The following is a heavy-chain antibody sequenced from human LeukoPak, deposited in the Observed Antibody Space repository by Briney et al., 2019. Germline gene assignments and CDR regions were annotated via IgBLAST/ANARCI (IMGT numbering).Heavy chain of an antibody. CDR3: ARVLLERPGIDSFDI. CDR2: INSGSSTI. V-gene: IGHV3-48*01. J-gene: IGHJ3*02. D-gene: IGHD1-1*01. Sequence: GGSLRLSCGASGFTLSSYNTAWVRQAPGKGLEWVSHINSGSSTIYYADSVKGRFTISRDNAGNSLYLQMNSLRAEDTAVYYCARVLLERPGIDSFDIWGQGTMVTVSS. CDR1: GFTLSSYN.